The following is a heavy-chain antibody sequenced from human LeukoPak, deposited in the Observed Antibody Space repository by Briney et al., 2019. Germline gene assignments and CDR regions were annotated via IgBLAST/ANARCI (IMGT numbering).Heavy chain of an antibody. D-gene: IGHD6-13*01. CDR3: ASRGGYSSSWSSGGYY. Sequence: GGSLRLSCAASGFTFSSYSMNWVRQAPGKGLEWVSYISSSSSTIYYADSVKGRFTISRDNARNSLYLQMNSLRDEDTAVYYCASRGGYSSSWSSGGYYWGQGTLVTVSS. V-gene: IGHV3-48*02. CDR2: ISSSSSTI. J-gene: IGHJ4*02. CDR1: GFTFSSYS.